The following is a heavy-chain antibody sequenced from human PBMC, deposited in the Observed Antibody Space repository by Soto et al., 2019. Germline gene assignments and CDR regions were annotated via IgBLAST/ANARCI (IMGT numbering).Heavy chain of an antibody. V-gene: IGHV4-31*03. CDR1: GGSISSGGYY. D-gene: IGHD1-20*01. Sequence: QVQLQESGPGLVKPSQTLSLTCTVSGGSISSGGYYWSWIRQHPGKGLEWIGYIYYSGSTYYNPSLKRGXTXSXXTSKNQFSLQLSSVTAADTAVYYCARFIPGTGSDYWGQGTLVTVSS. CDR3: ARFIPGTGSDY. CDR2: IYYSGST. J-gene: IGHJ4*02.